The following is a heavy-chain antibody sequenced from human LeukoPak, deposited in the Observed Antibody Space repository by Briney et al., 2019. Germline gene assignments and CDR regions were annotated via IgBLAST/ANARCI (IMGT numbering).Heavy chain of an antibody. J-gene: IGHJ4*02. CDR2: ISTSGSTI. V-gene: IGHV3-48*03. CDR3: ASPQWLAF. D-gene: IGHD6-19*01. Sequence: GGSLRLSCVVSGITFGSYEMNWVRQAPGKGLEWVSYISTSGSTIYYADSVKGRFTISRDNAKNSLYLQMNGLRAEDTAIYYCASPQWLAFWGQGTLVTVSS. CDR1: GITFGSYE.